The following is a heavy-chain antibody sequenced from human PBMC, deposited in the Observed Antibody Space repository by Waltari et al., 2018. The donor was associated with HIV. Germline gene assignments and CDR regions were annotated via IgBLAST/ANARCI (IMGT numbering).Heavy chain of an antibody. CDR1: GFTFSSYW. V-gene: IGHV3-74*01. Sequence: EVQLVESGGGLVQPGGSLRLSCAASGFTFSSYWLHWVRQAPGKGLVGVSRINRDGRSTNDADAVEGRFTIARDNAKNTVYLQMNSLRAEDTALYYCASLYNYVWGSPPPFDYWGQGTLVTVSS. CDR2: INRDGRST. D-gene: IGHD3-16*01. CDR3: ASLYNYVWGSPPPFDY. J-gene: IGHJ4*02.